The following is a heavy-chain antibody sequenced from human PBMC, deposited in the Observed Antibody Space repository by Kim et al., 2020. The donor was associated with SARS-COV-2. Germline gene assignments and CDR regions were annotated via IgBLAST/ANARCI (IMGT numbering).Heavy chain of an antibody. J-gene: IGHJ4*02. CDR3: AALLGYCSSTGCSKPFDY. Sequence: SETLSLTCAVYGGSFSGYYWSWIRQPPGKGLEWIGEINHSGSTNYNPSLKSRVTISVGTSTNQFSPKLSSVTAADTAVYYCAALLGYCSSTGCSKPFDYWGQGTLLTVSS. V-gene: IGHV4-34*01. D-gene: IGHD2-2*01. CDR1: GGSFSGYY. CDR2: INHSGST.